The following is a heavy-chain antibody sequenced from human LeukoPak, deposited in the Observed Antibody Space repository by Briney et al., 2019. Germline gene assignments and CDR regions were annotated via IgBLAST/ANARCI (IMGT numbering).Heavy chain of an antibody. V-gene: IGHV4-39*01. Sequence: SETLSLTCTVSGDSINNYYWGWIRQPPGKGLEWIGSIYYSVSTYYNPSLKSRVTISVDTSKNQFSLRLTSVTAADTAVYYCARRTSSGGYFDYWGQGTLVTVSS. CDR2: IYYSVST. CDR3: ARRTSSGGYFDY. D-gene: IGHD6-25*01. CDR1: GDSINNYY. J-gene: IGHJ4*02.